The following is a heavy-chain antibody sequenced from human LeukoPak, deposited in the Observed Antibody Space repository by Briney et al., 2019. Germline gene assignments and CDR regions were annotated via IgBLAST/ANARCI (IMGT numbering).Heavy chain of an antibody. CDR1: GFTFSSYA. V-gene: IGHV3-23*01. Sequence: GGSLRLSCAASGFTFSSYAMSWVRQAPGKGLEWVSAISGSGGSTYYADSVKGRFTISRDNSKNTLYLQMNSLRAEDTALYYCAKDKTYYYDSSSFDYWGQGTLVTVSS. CDR2: ISGSGGST. D-gene: IGHD3-22*01. CDR3: AKDKTYYYDSSSFDY. J-gene: IGHJ4*02.